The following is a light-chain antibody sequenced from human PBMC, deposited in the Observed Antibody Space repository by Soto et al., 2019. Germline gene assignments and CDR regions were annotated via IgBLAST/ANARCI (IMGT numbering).Light chain of an antibody. CDR3: QTWDTGARVV. CDR1: SGHSSYA. Sequence: QPVLPQSHSASASLGASVKLTCTLSSGHSSYAIAWHQQQPEKGPRYLMKLSSAGSHSKGDGIPDRFSGSSSGAERYLTIASLQSEDEADYYCQTWDTGARVVFGGGTKVTVL. CDR2: LSSAGSH. J-gene: IGLJ2*01. V-gene: IGLV4-69*01.